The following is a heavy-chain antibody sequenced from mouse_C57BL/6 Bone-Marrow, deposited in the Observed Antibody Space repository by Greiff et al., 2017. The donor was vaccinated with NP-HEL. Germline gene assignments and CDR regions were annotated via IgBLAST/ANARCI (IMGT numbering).Heavy chain of an antibody. V-gene: IGHV1-55*01. CDR1: GYTFTSYW. CDR2: IYPGSGST. Sequence: QAHVKQPGAELVKPGASVKMSCKASGYTFTSYWITWVKPRPGQGLEWIGDIYPGSGSTNYNEKFKSKATLTVETSSSTAYKQLSSLTSEDSAVYYCADLGGYAMDYWGQGTSVTVSS. D-gene: IGHD4-1*01. CDR3: ADLGGYAMDY. J-gene: IGHJ4*01.